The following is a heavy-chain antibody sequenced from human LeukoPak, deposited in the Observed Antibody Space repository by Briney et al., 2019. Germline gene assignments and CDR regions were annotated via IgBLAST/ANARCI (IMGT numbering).Heavy chain of an antibody. CDR3: ARQLDNIVGASLFDY. Sequence: GASVKVSCKASGYTFTSYYMHWVRQAPGQGLEWMGIINPSGGSTSYAQKFQGRVTMTRHTSTSTVYMELSSLRSEDTAVYYCARQLDNIVGASLFDYWGQGTLVTVSS. D-gene: IGHD1-26*01. J-gene: IGHJ4*02. V-gene: IGHV1-46*03. CDR2: INPSGGST. CDR1: GYTFTSYY.